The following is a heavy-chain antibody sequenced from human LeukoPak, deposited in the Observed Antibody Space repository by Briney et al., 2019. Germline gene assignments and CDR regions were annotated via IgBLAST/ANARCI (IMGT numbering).Heavy chain of an antibody. CDR1: GYRFTNYW. CDR3: ARTDGAYFDY. D-gene: IGHD3-10*01. V-gene: IGHV5-51*01. J-gene: IGHJ4*02. CDR2: IYPGDSDT. Sequence: HGESLKISCKGFGYRFTNYWIGWVRQMPGIGLEWMGIIYPGDSDTRYSPSFQGQVTMSADRSINTAYLQWSSLKASDTAMYYCARTDGAYFDYWGQGTLVTVSS.